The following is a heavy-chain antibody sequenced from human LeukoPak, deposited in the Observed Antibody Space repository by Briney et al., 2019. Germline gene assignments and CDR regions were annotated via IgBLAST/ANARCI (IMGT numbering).Heavy chain of an antibody. D-gene: IGHD3-10*01. CDR2: INPNSGGT. J-gene: IGHJ6*02. CDR1: GYRFTSYA. Sequence: ASVKVSCKASGYRFTSYAISWVRQAPGQGLEWMGWINPNSGGTNYAQKFQGRVTMTRDTSISTAYMELSRLRSDDTAVYYCARPLWFGESFYYGMDVWGQGTTVTVSS. CDR3: ARPLWFGESFYYGMDV. V-gene: IGHV1-2*02.